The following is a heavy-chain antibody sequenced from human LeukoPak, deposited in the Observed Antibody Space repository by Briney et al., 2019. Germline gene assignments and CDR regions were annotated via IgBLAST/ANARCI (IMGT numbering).Heavy chain of an antibody. CDR1: GFTFSSYG. D-gene: IGHD3-10*01. Sequence: GKSLRLSCAASGFTFSSYGMHWVRQAPGKGLEWVAVIWYDGSNKYYADSVKGRFTIPRDNSKNTLYLQMNSLRAEDTAVYYCARDLSLLDVWGQGTTVTVSS. CDR2: IWYDGSNK. CDR3: ARDLSLLDV. V-gene: IGHV3-33*01. J-gene: IGHJ6*02.